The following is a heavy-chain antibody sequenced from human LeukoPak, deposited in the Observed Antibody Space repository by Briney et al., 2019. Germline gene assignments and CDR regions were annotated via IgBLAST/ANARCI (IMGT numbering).Heavy chain of an antibody. CDR3: ARRFNWGHPPFDY. J-gene: IGHJ4*02. V-gene: IGHV4-59*12. Sequence: SETLSLTCTVSGGSISSYYWSWIRQPPGKGLEWIAFIYYSGSASYNPSLKSRVTISVDTSKTQFSLRLSSVTAADTAVYYCARRFNWGHPPFDYWGLGTLVTASS. CDR1: GGSISSYY. D-gene: IGHD7-27*01. CDR2: IYYSGSA.